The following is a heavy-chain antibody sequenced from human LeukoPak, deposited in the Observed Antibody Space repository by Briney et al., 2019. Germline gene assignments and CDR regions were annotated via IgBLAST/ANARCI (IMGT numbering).Heavy chain of an antibody. CDR1: GYTLTELS. V-gene: IGHV1-24*01. CDR2: FDPEDGET. Sequence: ASVKVSCKVSGYTLTELSMHWVRQAPGKGLEWMGGFDPEDGETIYAQKFQGRVTMTEDTSTDTAYMELSSLRSEDTAVYYCATAAEGVPNYTRLAFQHWGQGTLVTVSS. J-gene: IGHJ1*01. D-gene: IGHD4/OR15-4a*01. CDR3: ATAAEGVPNYTRLAFQH.